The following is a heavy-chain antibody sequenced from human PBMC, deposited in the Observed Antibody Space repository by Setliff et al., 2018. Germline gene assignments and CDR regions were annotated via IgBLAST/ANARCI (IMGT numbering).Heavy chain of an antibody. CDR3: AREPTSSGWYGGDAFDI. J-gene: IGHJ3*02. CDR1: GFSVSSNY. Sequence: GESLKISCAASGFSVSSNYMSWVRQAPGKGLEWVSVIYSGDDTYYADSVKGRFTISRDNSKNTMYLQMRSLRVADTAVYYCAREPTSSGWYGGDAFDIWGQGTMVTVSS. D-gene: IGHD6-19*01. CDR2: IYSGDDT. V-gene: IGHV3-53*01.